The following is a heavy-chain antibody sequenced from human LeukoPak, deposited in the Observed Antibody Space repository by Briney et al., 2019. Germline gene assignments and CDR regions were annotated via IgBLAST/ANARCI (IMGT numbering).Heavy chain of an antibody. Sequence: EASVKVSCKASGGTFSSYAISWVRQAPGQGLEWMGGIIPIFGTANYVQKFQGRVTITADESTSTAYMELSSLRSEDTAVYYCARAYCGGDCYYFDYWGQGTLVTVSS. J-gene: IGHJ4*02. D-gene: IGHD2-21*02. V-gene: IGHV1-69*13. CDR2: IIPIFGTA. CDR3: ARAYCGGDCYYFDY. CDR1: GGTFSSYA.